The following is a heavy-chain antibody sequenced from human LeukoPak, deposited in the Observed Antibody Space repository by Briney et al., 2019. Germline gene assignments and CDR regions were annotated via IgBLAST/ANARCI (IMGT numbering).Heavy chain of an antibody. Sequence: GGSLRLSCAASGFTFSSYNMNWVRQAPGKGLEWVSSITSGSSYIYYADSVKGRFTISRDNSKNTLYLQMNSLGAEDTAVYYCAKDLAMVEMATWGQGTLVTVSS. V-gene: IGHV3-21*01. J-gene: IGHJ5*02. CDR3: AKDLAMVEMAT. CDR2: ITSGSSYI. D-gene: IGHD5-24*01. CDR1: GFTFSSYN.